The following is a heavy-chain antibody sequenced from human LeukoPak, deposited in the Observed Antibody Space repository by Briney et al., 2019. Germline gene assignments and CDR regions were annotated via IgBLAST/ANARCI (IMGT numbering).Heavy chain of an antibody. J-gene: IGHJ4*02. CDR2: IKQDGSEK. Sequence: GLSLRLSCAACGFTFSSYWMSWVRQAPGKGLEGVANIKQDGSEKYYVDSVKGRFTIPNDNAKNSLYLNTDTAGAEDVYDYASATFRDEMDIDYWGRGTLVTVSS. V-gene: IGHV3-7*01. CDR1: GFTFSSYW. D-gene: IGHD5-24*01. CDR3: ASATFRDEMDIDY.